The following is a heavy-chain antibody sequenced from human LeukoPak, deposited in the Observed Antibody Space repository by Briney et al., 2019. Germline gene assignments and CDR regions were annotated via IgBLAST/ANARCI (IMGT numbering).Heavy chain of an antibody. D-gene: IGHD2-2*01. CDR2: IYYSGST. V-gene: IGHV4-31*11. CDR3: ARGKYCSSTRCYGPFDY. CDR1: GGSLSVGGYC. J-gene: IGHJ4*02. Sequence: SETLSLTCAVSGGSLSVGGYCWSWIRQHPGEGLEWLGYIYYSGSTHYKPSIQRRVTLSVDPSKNQISLQLSSVTAADTAVYYCARGKYCSSTRCYGPFDYWGQGTLVTVSS.